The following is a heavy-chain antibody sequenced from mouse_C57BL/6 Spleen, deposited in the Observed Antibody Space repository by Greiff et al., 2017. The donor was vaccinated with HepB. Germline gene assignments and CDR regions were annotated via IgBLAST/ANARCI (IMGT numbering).Heavy chain of an antibody. CDR1: GYAFSSYW. Sequence: QVQLKQSGAELVKPGASVKISCKASGYAFSSYWMNWVKQRPGKGLEWIGQIYPGDGDTNYTGKFKGKATLTADKSSSTAYMQLSSLTSEDSAVYFCAPSFYDIYAMDYWGKGTSVTVSS. D-gene: IGHD1-1*01. CDR2: IYPGDGDT. V-gene: IGHV1-80*01. J-gene: IGHJ4*01. CDR3: APSFYDIYAMDY.